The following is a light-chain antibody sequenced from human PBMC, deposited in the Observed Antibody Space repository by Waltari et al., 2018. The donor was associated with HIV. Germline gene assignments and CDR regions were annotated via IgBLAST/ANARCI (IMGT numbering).Light chain of an antibody. CDR1: SSNIGSHY. Sequence: QSVLTQPPSASGTPGQRVTLSCYGSSSNIGSHYVYWYPQLQGTAPKLLIFRNNQRPSGFPDRFSGSKSGTSASLAISGLRSEDEAEYYCAAWDDSLSGYVFGTGTKVTVL. J-gene: IGLJ1*01. V-gene: IGLV1-47*01. CDR2: RNN. CDR3: AAWDDSLSGYV.